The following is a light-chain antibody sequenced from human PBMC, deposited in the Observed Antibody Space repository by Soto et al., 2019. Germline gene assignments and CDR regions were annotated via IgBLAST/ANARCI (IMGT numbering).Light chain of an antibody. V-gene: IGKV2-30*01. CDR2: KVS. CDR3: MQGSHWPRT. J-gene: IGKJ1*01. Sequence: EVVMTQSPLSLPVTLGQPASISCRSSQSLVNSDGNTYLNWFHQRPGQSPRRLIYKVSNRDSGVPDRFSGSGSGTDFTLRISRVEAGDVGVYYCMQGSHWPRTFGQGTRVEIK. CDR1: QSLVNSDGNTY.